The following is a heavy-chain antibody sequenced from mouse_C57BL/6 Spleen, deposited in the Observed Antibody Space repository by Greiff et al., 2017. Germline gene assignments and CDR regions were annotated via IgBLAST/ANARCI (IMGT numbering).Heavy chain of an antibody. CDR3: APYYGSSSYAMDD. CDR1: GYAFSSSW. D-gene: IGHD1-1*01. Sequence: VQLQQSGPELVKPGASVKISCKASGYAFSSSWMNWVKQRPGKGLEWIGRIYPGDGYTNYNGKFKGKATLTADKSSSTAYMPLSSLTSEDSAVYFCAPYYGSSSYAMDDWGQGTSVTVSS. V-gene: IGHV1-82*01. J-gene: IGHJ4*01. CDR2: IYPGDGYT.